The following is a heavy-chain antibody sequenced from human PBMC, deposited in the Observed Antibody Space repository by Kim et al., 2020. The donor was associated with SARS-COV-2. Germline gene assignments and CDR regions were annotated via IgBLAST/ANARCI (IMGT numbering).Heavy chain of an antibody. CDR1: GGTFSSYT. D-gene: IGHD3-10*01. V-gene: IGHV1-69*04. Sequence: SVKVSCKASGGTFSSYTISWVRQAPGQGLEWMGRIIPILGIANYAQKFQGRVTITADKSTSTAYMELSSLRSEDTAVYYCAREVEGSGSYSPNPHDAFDIWGQGTMVTVSS. J-gene: IGHJ3*02. CDR3: AREVEGSGSYSPNPHDAFDI. CDR2: IIPILGIA.